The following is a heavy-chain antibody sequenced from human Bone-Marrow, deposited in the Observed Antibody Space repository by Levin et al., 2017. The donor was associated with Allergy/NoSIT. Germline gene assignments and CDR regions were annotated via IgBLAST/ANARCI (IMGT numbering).Heavy chain of an antibody. CDR1: GASVNSGSNY. V-gene: IGHV4-61*01. CDR3: ARDLDYYYYMDV. CDR2: IDYSGST. J-gene: IGHJ6*03. Sequence: GSLRLSCTVSGASVNSGSNYWSWIRQSPGKGLEWIGYIDYSGSTIYNPSLRSRVTISADTSKNQFSLKLTSVTAADTAVYYCARDLDYYYYMDVWGKGTTVTVSS.